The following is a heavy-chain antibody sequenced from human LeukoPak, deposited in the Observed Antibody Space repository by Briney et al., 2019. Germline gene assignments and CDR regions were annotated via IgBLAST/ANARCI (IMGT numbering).Heavy chain of an antibody. CDR1: GGSISSSSYY. CDR3: ARGRRGYSYGPLGY. D-gene: IGHD5-18*01. V-gene: IGHV4-39*07. CDR2: IYYSGST. Sequence: SETLSLTCTVSGGSISSSSYYWGWIRQPPGKGLEWIGSIYYSGSTYYNPSLKSRVTISVDTSKNQFSLKLSSVTAADTAVYYCARGRRGYSYGPLGYWGQGTLVTVSS. J-gene: IGHJ4*02.